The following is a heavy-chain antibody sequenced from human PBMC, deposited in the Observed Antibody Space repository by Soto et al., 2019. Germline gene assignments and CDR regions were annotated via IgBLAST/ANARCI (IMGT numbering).Heavy chain of an antibody. J-gene: IGHJ6*02. CDR1: GFTFSSYG. D-gene: IGHD3-10*01. Sequence: QVQLVESGGGVVQPGRSLRLSCAASGFTFSSYGMHWVRQAPGKGLEWVAVISYDGSTKYYADSVKGRFTISRDNSKNTLYLQMNSLRAEDTAVYYCAKYQLRWVRGVITYYYGMDVWGQGTTVTVSS. CDR3: AKYQLRWVRGVITYYYGMDV. CDR2: ISYDGSTK. V-gene: IGHV3-30*18.